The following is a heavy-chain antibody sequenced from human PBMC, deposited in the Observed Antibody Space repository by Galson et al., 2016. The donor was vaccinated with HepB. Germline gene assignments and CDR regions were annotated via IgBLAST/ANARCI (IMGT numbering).Heavy chain of an antibody. Sequence: SLRLSCAASGFSFNSYWMLWVRQAPGKGLVFVSRINGDGRTTNYADSVKGRFTISRDNAKNTLYLQMNSLRAEDTAMYYCVRYLTSSGSAVDPWGQGTLVSVSS. CDR2: INGDGRTT. J-gene: IGHJ5*02. CDR3: VRYLTSSGSAVDP. CDR1: GFSFNSYW. D-gene: IGHD3-10*01. V-gene: IGHV3-74*01.